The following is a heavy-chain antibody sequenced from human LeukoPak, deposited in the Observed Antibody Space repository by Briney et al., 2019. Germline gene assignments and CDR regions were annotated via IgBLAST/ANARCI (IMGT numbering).Heavy chain of an antibody. D-gene: IGHD1-26*01. CDR3: ARELHSGSYYFDY. CDR1: GGSISSSSYY. J-gene: IGHJ4*02. Sequence: SQTLSLTCTVSGGSISSSSYYWGWIRQPPGKGLEWIGSIYYSGSTYYNPSLKSRVTTSVDTSKNRFSLKLTSVTAADTAVYYCARELHSGSYYFDYWGQGTLVTVSS. CDR2: IYYSGST. V-gene: IGHV4-39*07.